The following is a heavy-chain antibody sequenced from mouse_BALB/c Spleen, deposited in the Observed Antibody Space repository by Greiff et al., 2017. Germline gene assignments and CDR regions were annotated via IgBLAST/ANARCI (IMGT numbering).Heavy chain of an antibody. J-gene: IGHJ4*01. CDR3: TREDDNLYAMDY. D-gene: IGHD1-3*01. CDR1: GFTFSSYT. V-gene: IGHV5-6-4*01. CDR2: ISSGGSYT. Sequence: EVMLVESGGGLVKPGGSLKLSCAASGFTFSSYTMSWVRQTPEKRLEWVATISSGGSYTYYPDSVKGRFTISRDNAKNTLYLQMSSLKSEDTAMYYCTREDDNLYAMDYWGQGTSVTVSS.